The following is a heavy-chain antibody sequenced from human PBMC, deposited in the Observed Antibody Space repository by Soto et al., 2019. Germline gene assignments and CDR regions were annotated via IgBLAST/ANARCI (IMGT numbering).Heavy chain of an antibody. CDR2: ISGNGDTT. CDR3: AKIRGYDLGSTTFQH. J-gene: IGHJ1*01. V-gene: IGHV3-23*01. D-gene: IGHD5-12*01. CDR1: GFTFSSSA. Sequence: EVQLLESGGGLVQPGGSLRLSCAASGFTFSSSAMSWVSQAPGKGLDWVSAISGNGDTTYYADSVKGRFTISRDISKNTRYLQMNSLRAEDTAVYYCAKIRGYDLGSTTFQHWGQGTLVTVSS.